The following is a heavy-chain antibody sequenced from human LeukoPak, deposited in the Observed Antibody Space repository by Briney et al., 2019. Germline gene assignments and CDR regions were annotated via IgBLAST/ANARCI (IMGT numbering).Heavy chain of an antibody. Sequence: GASVRVSCKASGYTFTGYYMHWVRQAPGQGLEWMGWINPNSGGTNYAQKFQGRVTMTRDTSISTAYMELSRLRSDDTAVYYCARVKIVVVVAALTDNAFDIWGQGTMVTVSS. J-gene: IGHJ3*02. CDR3: ARVKIVVVVAALTDNAFDI. V-gene: IGHV1-2*02. CDR2: INPNSGGT. CDR1: GYTFTGYY. D-gene: IGHD2-15*01.